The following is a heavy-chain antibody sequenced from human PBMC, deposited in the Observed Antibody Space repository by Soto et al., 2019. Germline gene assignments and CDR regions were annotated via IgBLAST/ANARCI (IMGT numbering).Heavy chain of an antibody. Sequence: QVQLVESGGGVVQPGRSLRLSCAASGFTFSSYVMHWVRQAPGKGLEWVAVIWYDGSNEYYADSVKGRFTISRDNSKNTLYLQMNSLRAEDTAVYYCARRYGGTLDYWGQGTLVTVSS. V-gene: IGHV3-33*01. J-gene: IGHJ4*02. CDR3: ARRYGGTLDY. D-gene: IGHD4-17*01. CDR2: IWYDGSNE. CDR1: GFTFSSYV.